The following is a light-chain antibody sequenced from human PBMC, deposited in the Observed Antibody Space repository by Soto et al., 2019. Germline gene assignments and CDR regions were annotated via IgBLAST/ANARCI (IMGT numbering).Light chain of an antibody. CDR1: QGISSY. CDR2: AAS. J-gene: IGKJ1*01. Sequence: AIRMTQSPSSLSASTGDRLTITCRASQGISSYLAWYQQKPGKAPKLLIYAASTLQSGVPSRFSGSGSGTDFTLTISCLQSEDFATYYCQQYYSYPQTFGQGTKVDIK. V-gene: IGKV1-8*01. CDR3: QQYYSYPQT.